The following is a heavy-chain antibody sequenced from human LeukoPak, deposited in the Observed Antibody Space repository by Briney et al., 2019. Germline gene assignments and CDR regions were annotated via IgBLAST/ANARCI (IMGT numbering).Heavy chain of an antibody. J-gene: IGHJ4*02. D-gene: IGHD3-10*01. CDR2: ISSSSSYI. CDR3: ARAPTSGGSFDY. CDR1: GFNFYSFT. Sequence: GGSLRLSCVASGFNFYSFTMNWVRQAPGKGLEWVSSISSSSSYIYYADSVKGRFTISRDNAKNSLYLQMNSLRAEDTAVYYCARAPTSGGSFDYWGQGTLVTVSS. V-gene: IGHV3-21*01.